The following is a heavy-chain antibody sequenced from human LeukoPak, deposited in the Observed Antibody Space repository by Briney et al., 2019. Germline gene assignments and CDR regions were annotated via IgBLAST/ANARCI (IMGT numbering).Heavy chain of an antibody. CDR1: GXSFTSYW. D-gene: IGHD6-19*01. Sequence: XISXKGSGXSFTSYWIGWXRXXPGXXXXXXGIXYXGDSDTRYSPSFQGQVTISADKSISTAYLQWSSLKASDTAMYYCARQHYSSGWYPGYFDYWGQGTLVTVSS. V-gene: IGHV5-51*01. CDR3: ARQHYSSGWYPGYFDY. CDR2: XYXGDSDT. J-gene: IGHJ4*02.